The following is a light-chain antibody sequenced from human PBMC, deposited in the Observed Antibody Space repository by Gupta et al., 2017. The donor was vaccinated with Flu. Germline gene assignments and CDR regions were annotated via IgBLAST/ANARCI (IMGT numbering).Light chain of an antibody. CDR2: WAT. V-gene: IGKV4-1*01. CDR3: QQYYDVPFT. J-gene: IGKJ4*01. Sequence: YYSTEKYYLSRYQQKRGQKATLLISWATTRESGVPDLFSAIGSGTDFTLTIASLPAEDVAVYYCQQYYDVPFTFGGGPTVEI. CDR1: YYSTEKYY.